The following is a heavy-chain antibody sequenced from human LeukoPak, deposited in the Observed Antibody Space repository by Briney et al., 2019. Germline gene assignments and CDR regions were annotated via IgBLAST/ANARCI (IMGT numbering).Heavy chain of an antibody. CDR3: ARDRLDGDYLFDY. V-gene: IGHV4-31*03. Sequence: SETLSLTCTVSGGSISSGDYYWSWIRQPPGKGLEWIGYIYYSGSTYYNPSLKSRVTISVDTSKNQFSLKLSSVTAADTAVYYCARDRLDGDYLFDYWGQGTLVTVSS. D-gene: IGHD4-17*01. J-gene: IGHJ4*02. CDR1: GGSISSGDYY. CDR2: IYYSGST.